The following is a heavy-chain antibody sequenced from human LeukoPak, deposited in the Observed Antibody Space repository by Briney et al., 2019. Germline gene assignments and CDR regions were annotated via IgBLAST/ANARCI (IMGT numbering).Heavy chain of an antibody. CDR2: ISSSCSYI. J-gene: IGHJ3*02. CDR1: GFTFSSYS. CDR3: ARDRGGSYYDAFDI. Sequence: PGGSLRLSCAASGFTFSSYSMNWVRQAPGKGREWVSSISSSCSYIYYADSVKGRFTISRDNAKNSLYLQMNSLRAEDTAVYYCARDRGGSYYDAFDIWGQGTMVTVSS. D-gene: IGHD1-26*01. V-gene: IGHV3-21*01.